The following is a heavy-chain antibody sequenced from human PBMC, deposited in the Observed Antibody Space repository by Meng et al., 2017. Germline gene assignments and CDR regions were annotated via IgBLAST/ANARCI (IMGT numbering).Heavy chain of an antibody. J-gene: IGHJ4*02. Sequence: ASVKVSCKASGYTFTSYDINWVRQATGQGLEWMGWMNPNNGNTGYAQKFQGRVTMTRNTSISTAYMELSSLRSEDTAVYYCARGTYSSGSITHYWGQGTLVTVSS. V-gene: IGHV1-8*01. CDR2: MNPNNGNT. CDR3: ARGTYSSGSITHY. D-gene: IGHD6-19*01. CDR1: GYTFTSYD.